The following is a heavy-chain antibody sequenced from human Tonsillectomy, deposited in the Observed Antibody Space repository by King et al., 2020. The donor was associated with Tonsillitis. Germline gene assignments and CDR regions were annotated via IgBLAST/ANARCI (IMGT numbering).Heavy chain of an antibody. CDR1: GGTFSSYA. V-gene: IGHV1-69*01. Sequence: VQLVQSGAEVKKPGSSVKVSCKASGGTFSSYAISWVRQAPGQGLEWMGGIIPIFGTANYAQKFQGRVTITADESTSTAYMELSSLRSEDTAVYYCARVDCSSTSCYAGGGVNDYWGQGTMVTVSS. D-gene: IGHD2-2*01. CDR2: IIPIFGTA. J-gene: IGHJ4*02. CDR3: ARVDCSSTSCYAGGGVNDY.